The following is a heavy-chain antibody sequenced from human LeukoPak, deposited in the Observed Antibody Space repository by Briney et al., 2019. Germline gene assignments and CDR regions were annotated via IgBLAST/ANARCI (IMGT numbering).Heavy chain of an antibody. CDR2: IYHSGTT. J-gene: IGHJ4*02. V-gene: IGHV4-59*01. CDR3: ARGGATGARTRGAFVPSFDN. CDR1: GGSISSYY. D-gene: IGHD4/OR15-4a*01. Sequence: SETLSLTCSVSGGSISSYYWSWIRQPPGKGLEWIGHIYHSGTTDSNPSLGSRVAISVDTPKNQFSLKLSSVTAADTAVYYCARGGATGARTRGAFVPSFDNWGQGSLVTVSS.